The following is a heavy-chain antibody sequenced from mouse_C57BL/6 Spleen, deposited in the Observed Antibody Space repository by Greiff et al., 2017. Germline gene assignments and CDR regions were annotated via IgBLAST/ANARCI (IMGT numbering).Heavy chain of an antibody. CDR3: ARGDYYGSSYWYFDV. D-gene: IGHD1-1*01. CDR1: GYTFTSYW. J-gene: IGHJ1*03. CDR2: IDPNSGGT. V-gene: IGHV1-72*01. Sequence: VQLQQPGAELVKPGASVKLSCKASGYTFTSYWMHWVKQRPGRGLEWIGRIDPNSGGTKYNEKFKSKATLTVDKPSSTAYMQLSSLTSEDSAVDYCARGDYYGSSYWYFDVWGTGTTVTVSS.